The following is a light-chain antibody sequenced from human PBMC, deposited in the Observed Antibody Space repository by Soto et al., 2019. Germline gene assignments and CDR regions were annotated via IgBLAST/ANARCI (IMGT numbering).Light chain of an antibody. V-gene: IGLV1-44*01. CDR2: SDD. Sequence: QSVLTQPPSASGTPGQRVTISCSGSTSNIGRNTVSWYQQVPGTAPKSLIYSDDQRPSGVPDRISGSRSGTSASLAISGLQSGDEAEYYCAAWDDTLRARVFGGGTKLTVL. CDR3: AAWDDTLRARV. J-gene: IGLJ2*01. CDR1: TSNIGRNT.